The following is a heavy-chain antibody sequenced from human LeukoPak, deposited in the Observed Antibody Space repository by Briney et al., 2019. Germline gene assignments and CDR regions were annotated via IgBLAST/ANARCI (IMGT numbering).Heavy chain of an antibody. CDR3: ASNSGYDLDYYYMDV. V-gene: IGHV3-53*01. CDR2: IYSGGST. CDR1: GFTVSSTY. Sequence: GRPLRLSCAASGFTVSSTYMSWVPGGPGKGLEWVLVIYSGGSTYYADSVKGRFTISRDNSKNTLYLQMNSLRAEDTAVYYCASNSGYDLDYYYMDVWGKGTTVTVSS. D-gene: IGHD5-12*01. J-gene: IGHJ6*03.